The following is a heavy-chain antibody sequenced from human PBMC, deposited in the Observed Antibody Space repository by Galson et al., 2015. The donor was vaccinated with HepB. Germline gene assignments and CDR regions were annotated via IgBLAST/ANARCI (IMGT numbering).Heavy chain of an antibody. CDR1: GFTVSSNY. CDR2: IYSGGST. D-gene: IGHD3-9*01. Sequence: SLRLSCAASGFTVSSNYMSWVRQAPGKGLEWVSVIYSGGSTYYADSVKGRFTISRDNSKNTLYLQMNSLRAEDTAVYYCARGLFGLRYFDWFPQDPAEDAFDIWGQGTMVTVSS. J-gene: IGHJ3*02. V-gene: IGHV3-66*02. CDR3: ARGLFGLRYFDWFPQDPAEDAFDI.